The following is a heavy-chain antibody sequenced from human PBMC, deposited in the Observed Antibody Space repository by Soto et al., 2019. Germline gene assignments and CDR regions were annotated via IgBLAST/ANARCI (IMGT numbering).Heavy chain of an antibody. CDR3: ARGLYYGDYGLSAFDI. CDR2: ISSSGSTI. Sequence: GGSLRLSCAASGFTFSDYYMSWIRQAPGKGLEWVSYISSSGSTIYYADSVKGRFTISRDNAKNSLYLQMNSLRAEDTAVYYCARGLYYGDYGLSAFDIWGQGTMVTVSS. CDR1: GFTFSDYY. D-gene: IGHD4-17*01. J-gene: IGHJ3*02. V-gene: IGHV3-11*01.